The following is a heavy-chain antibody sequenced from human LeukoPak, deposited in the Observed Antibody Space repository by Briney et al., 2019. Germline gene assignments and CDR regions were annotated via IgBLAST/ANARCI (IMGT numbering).Heavy chain of an antibody. V-gene: IGHV4-59*08. Sequence: PSETLSLTCTVSGGSISSYYWSWIRQPPGKGLEWIGYIYYSGSTNYNPSLKSRVTISVDTSKNQFSLKLSSVTAADTAVYYCARQVLDPLGTDVWGQGTTVTVSS. CDR3: ARQVLDPLGTDV. CDR2: IYYSGST. J-gene: IGHJ6*02. D-gene: IGHD1-1*01. CDR1: GGSISSYY.